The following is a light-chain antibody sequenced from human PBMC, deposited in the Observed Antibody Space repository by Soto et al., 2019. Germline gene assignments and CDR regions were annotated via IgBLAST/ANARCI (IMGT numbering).Light chain of an antibody. CDR1: QSVSSNY. CDR3: QQYGSSLIT. Sequence: EIVLTQSPGTLSLSPGERATLSCRASQSVSSNYLARYQQKPGQAPRLLIYGASTRATGIPDRFSGSGSGTDFTLTISRLEPEDFAVYYCQQYGSSLITFGQGTRLEI. V-gene: IGKV3-20*01. J-gene: IGKJ5*01. CDR2: GAS.